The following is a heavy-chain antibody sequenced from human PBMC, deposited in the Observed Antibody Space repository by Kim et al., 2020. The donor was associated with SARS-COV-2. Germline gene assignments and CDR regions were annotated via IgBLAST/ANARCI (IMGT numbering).Heavy chain of an antibody. CDR1: GGSFSGYY. CDR3: GRYREVAPPYFDY. D-gene: IGHD5-12*01. Sequence: SETLSLTCAVYGGSFSGYYWSWIRQPPGKGLEWIGEINHSGSTNYNPSLKSRVTISVDTSKNQFSLKLSSVTAADTAVYYCGRYREVAPPYFDYWGQGTLATVPS. CDR2: INHSGST. V-gene: IGHV4-34*01. J-gene: IGHJ4*02.